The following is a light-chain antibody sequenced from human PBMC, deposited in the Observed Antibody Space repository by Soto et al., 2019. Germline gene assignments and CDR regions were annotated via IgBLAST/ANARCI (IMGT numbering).Light chain of an antibody. CDR3: QQYDNSPLN. J-gene: IGKJ4*01. CDR2: GAS. V-gene: IGKV3-20*01. CDR1: QSVSSSF. Sequence: EIVLTQSPGTLSLSPGERATLSCRASQSVSSSFLAWYQQKPGQAPRLLIYGASSRATGIPDRFSGSGSGTDFTLTISRLEPEDFAVYYCQQYDNSPLNFGGGTKVEIK.